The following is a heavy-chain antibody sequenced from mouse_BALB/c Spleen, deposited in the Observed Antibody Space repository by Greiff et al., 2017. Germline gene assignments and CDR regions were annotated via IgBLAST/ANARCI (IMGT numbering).Heavy chain of an antibody. Sequence: EVMLVESGGGLVQPGGSRKLSCAASGFTFSSFGMHWVRQAPEKGLEWVAYISSGSSTIYYADTVKGRFTISRDNPKNTLFLQMTSLRSEDTAMYYCARSYRYDVEVDYWGQGTTLTVSS. J-gene: IGHJ2*01. CDR2: ISSGSSTI. CDR1: GFTFSSFG. D-gene: IGHD2-14*01. CDR3: ARSYRYDVEVDY. V-gene: IGHV5-17*02.